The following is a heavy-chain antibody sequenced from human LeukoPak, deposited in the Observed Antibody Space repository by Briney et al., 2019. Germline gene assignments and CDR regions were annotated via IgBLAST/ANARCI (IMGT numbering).Heavy chain of an antibody. CDR3: AKAASLRDYDDYVPDFDY. Sequence: GGSLRLSCAASGFTFSSYAMSWVRQAPGKGLEWVSAISGSGGSTYYADSVKGRFTISRDNSKNTLYLQMNSLRAEDTAVYYCAKAASLRDYDDYVPDFDYWGQGTLVTVSS. V-gene: IGHV3-23*01. CDR1: GFTFSSYA. J-gene: IGHJ4*02. CDR2: ISGSGGST. D-gene: IGHD4-17*01.